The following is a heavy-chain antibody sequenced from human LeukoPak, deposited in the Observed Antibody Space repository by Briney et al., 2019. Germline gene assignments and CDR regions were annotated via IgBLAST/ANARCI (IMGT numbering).Heavy chain of an antibody. V-gene: IGHV3-48*01. CDR1: GFTFSSYS. CDR3: ARDRKELLREYYFDY. D-gene: IGHD2-15*01. CDR2: ISSSSSTI. J-gene: IGHJ4*02. Sequence: GGSLRLSCAASGFTFSSYSMNWVRQAPGKGLEWVSYISSSSSTIYYADSVKGRFTISRDNAKNSLYLQMNSLRAEDTAVYYCARDRKELLREYYFDYWGQGTLVTVSS.